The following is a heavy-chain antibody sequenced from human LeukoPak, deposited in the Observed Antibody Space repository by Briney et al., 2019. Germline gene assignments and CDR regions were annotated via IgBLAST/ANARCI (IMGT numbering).Heavy chain of an antibody. CDR1: GGTFSSYA. V-gene: IGHV1-69*05. CDR3: ARGNCCSSSWCDY. J-gene: IGHJ4*02. D-gene: IGHD6-13*01. Sequence: GASVKVSCKASGGTFSSYAISWVRQAPGQGLEWMGRIIPIFGTANYAQKFQGRVTITTDESTSTAYMELSSLRSEDTAVYYCARGNCCSSSWCDYWGQGTLVTVFS. CDR2: IIPIFGTA.